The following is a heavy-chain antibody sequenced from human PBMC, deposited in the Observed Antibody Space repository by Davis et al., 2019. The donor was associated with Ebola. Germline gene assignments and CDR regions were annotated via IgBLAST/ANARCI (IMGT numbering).Heavy chain of an antibody. CDR1: GFTFRSYG. D-gene: IGHD3-22*01. CDR2: ISYDGSNK. J-gene: IGHJ4*02. V-gene: IGHV3-30*03. CDR3: ARLGGNSSGYYYFGY. Sequence: GESLKIPCAASGFTFRSYGMHWVRQAPGKGLEWVAVISYDGSNKYYADSVKGRFTISRDNSKNTLYLQMNSLRAEDTAVYYCARLGGNSSGYYYFGYWGQGTLVTVSS.